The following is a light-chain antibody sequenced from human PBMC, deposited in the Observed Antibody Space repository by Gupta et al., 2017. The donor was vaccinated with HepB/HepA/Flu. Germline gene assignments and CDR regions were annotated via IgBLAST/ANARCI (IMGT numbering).Light chain of an antibody. CDR1: RSDVGGYNY. CDR2: DVS. J-gene: IGLJ2*01. CDR3: SSYTSSSTLDVV. V-gene: IGLV2-14*03. Sequence: QSALTQPASVSGSPGQSLTISCTGTRSDVGGYNYVSWYQQHPGKAPKLMIYDVSNRPSGVSNRFSGSKSGNTASLTISGLQAEDEADYYCSSYTSSSTLDVVFGGGTKLTVL.